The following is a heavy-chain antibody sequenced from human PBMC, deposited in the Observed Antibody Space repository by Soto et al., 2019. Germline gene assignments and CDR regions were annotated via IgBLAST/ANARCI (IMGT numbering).Heavy chain of an antibody. V-gene: IGHV3-7*01. CDR2: IKPDGSDR. J-gene: IGHJ4*01. CDR1: GFTFGRYW. Sequence: TGGALRLCCAASGFTFGRYWMSGVRQAPGKGLEWVVNIKPDGSDRYYVDSVKGRFTISRDNAKNSLYLQMNSLRAADTAVYFCARVAYAYGWIFDYWGQGSLVT. D-gene: IGHD2-2*01. CDR3: ARVAYAYGWIFDY.